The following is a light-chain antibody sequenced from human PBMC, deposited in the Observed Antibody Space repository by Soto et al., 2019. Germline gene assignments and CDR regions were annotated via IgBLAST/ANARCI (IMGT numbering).Light chain of an antibody. V-gene: IGKV1-9*01. CDR1: QDIGTY. CDR3: QQANSFPWT. Sequence: IQLTQSPSSLSASVGDGVSITCRASQDIGTYLAWYQQTPGKAPKLLIYAASTLQSGVPSRFSGSGSGTNFSLTISSLQPEDFATYYCQQANSFPWTFGQGTKVEL. CDR2: AAS. J-gene: IGKJ1*01.